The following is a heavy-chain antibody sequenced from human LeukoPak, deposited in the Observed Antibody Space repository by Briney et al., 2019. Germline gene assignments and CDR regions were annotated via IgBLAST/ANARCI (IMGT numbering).Heavy chain of an antibody. CDR1: GGSISSDSYY. CDR3: ASLAVAGLSEGY. CDR2: IYYSGST. J-gene: IGHJ4*02. Sequence: PSETLSLTCTVSGGSISSDSYYWAWIRQPPGKGLEWIASIYYSGSTYYNPSLKSQVTISVDTSRNQFSLKLSSVTAADTAVYYCASLAVAGLSEGYWGQGTLVIVSS. V-gene: IGHV4-39*01. D-gene: IGHD6-19*01.